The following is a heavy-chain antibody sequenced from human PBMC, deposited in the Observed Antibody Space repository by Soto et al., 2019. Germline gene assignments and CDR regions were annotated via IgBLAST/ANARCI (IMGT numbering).Heavy chain of an antibody. Sequence: SETLSLTCTVSGDSISSSRYYWGWIRQPPGKGLEWIGSIDYSRSTYYNPSLKSRVTISVDTSKNQFSLKLSSVTAADTAVYYCARTTAEWNYLFGYWGQGSLVTVSS. V-gene: IGHV4-39*01. D-gene: IGHD1-7*01. J-gene: IGHJ4*02. CDR2: IDYSRST. CDR1: GDSISSSRYY. CDR3: ARTTAEWNYLFGY.